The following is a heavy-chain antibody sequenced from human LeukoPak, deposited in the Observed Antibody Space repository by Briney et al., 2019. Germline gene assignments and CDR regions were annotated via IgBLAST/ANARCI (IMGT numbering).Heavy chain of an antibody. Sequence: SQTLSLTCAISGDSVSSNSAAWNWISQSPSRGLEWLGRTYYRSKWYNDYAESVKSRINIKPHTSKNQFSLQLNSVTPEDTAVYYCAREQAGLDYWGQGTLVTVSS. CDR1: GDSVSSNSAA. V-gene: IGHV6-1*01. CDR2: TYYRSKWYN. D-gene: IGHD6-13*01. CDR3: AREQAGLDY. J-gene: IGHJ4*02.